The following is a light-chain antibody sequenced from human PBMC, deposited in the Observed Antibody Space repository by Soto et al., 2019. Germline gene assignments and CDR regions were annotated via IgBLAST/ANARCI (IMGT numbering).Light chain of an antibody. V-gene: IGKV1-5*01. CDR1: QSISSW. CDR2: DAS. Sequence: DIQMTQSPSTLSASVGDRVTITCRASQSISSWLAWYQQKPGKAPKLLIYDASSLESGVPSRFSGSGSGTEFTLTISSMHTDDFEVYYCQQRSSLFTFGGGTKV. CDR3: QQRSSLFT. J-gene: IGKJ4*01.